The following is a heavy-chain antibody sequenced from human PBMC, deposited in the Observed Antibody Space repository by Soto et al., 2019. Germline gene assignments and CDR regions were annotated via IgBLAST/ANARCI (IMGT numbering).Heavy chain of an antibody. Sequence: VGSLRLSWAAAGVTVRSYSVNGVRQAPGKGLEWVSSISSSSSYIYYADSVKGRFTISRDNAKNSLYLQMNSLRAEDTAVYYCARDHCSSTSCYAEFDYWGQGTLVTVS. CDR3: ARDHCSSTSCYAEFDY. CDR2: ISSSSSYI. J-gene: IGHJ4*02. CDR1: GVTVRSYS. V-gene: IGHV3-21*01. D-gene: IGHD2-2*01.